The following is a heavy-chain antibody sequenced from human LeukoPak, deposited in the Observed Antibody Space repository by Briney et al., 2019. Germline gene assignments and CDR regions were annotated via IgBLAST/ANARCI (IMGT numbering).Heavy chain of an antibody. Sequence: TGGSLRLSCAAPGFTFSRSAMHWVRQAPGKGLEYVSGISSNGGSTYYANSVKGRFTISRDNSKNTLYLQMGSLRGEDMAVYYCARSEIALAGTNYYGMDVWGQGTTVTVSS. J-gene: IGHJ6*02. V-gene: IGHV3-64*01. CDR3: ARSEIALAGTNYYGMDV. CDR2: ISSNGGST. D-gene: IGHD6-19*01. CDR1: GFTFSRSA.